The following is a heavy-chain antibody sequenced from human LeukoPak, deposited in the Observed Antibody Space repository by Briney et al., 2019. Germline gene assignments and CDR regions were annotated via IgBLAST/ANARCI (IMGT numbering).Heavy chain of an antibody. D-gene: IGHD3-10*01. CDR2: IYYSVTT. Sequence: SETLSLTCTVSGGSIGSSTFSWGWIRQPPGKGLEWIGSIYYSVTTYYNPSLKSRVTISVDASKNQFSLKLSSVTAADTAVYYCARHGPYGSGSINYFDYWGQGTLVTVSS. J-gene: IGHJ4*02. V-gene: IGHV4-39*01. CDR1: GGSIGSSTFS. CDR3: ARHGPYGSGSINYFDY.